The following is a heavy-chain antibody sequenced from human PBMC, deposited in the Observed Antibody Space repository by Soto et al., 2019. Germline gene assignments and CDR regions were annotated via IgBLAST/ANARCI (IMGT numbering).Heavy chain of an antibody. Sequence: QVQLQESGPGLVKPSQTLSLTCTVSGGSISSGGYYWSWIRQHPGKGLEWIGYIYYSGSTYYNPSLKGRVTISVDTSKNQISLKLSSVAAADTAVYYCASLSLSPVYYDSSGYYFGAFDYYGQGTLVTVSS. CDR3: ASLSLSPVYYDSSGYYFGAFDY. CDR2: IYYSGST. V-gene: IGHV4-31*03. J-gene: IGHJ4*02. CDR1: GGSISSGGYY. D-gene: IGHD3-22*01.